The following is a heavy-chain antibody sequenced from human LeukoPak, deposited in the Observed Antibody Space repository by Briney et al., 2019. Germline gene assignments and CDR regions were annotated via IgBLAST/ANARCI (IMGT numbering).Heavy chain of an antibody. Sequence: PGGSLRLSCAASGFTFSTYGMHWVRQAPGKGLEWVAVVSYDESSIYYADSVKGRFTISRHNSKNTLYLQMNSLRAEDTAVYYCARGIAAQAYFDYWGQGTLVTVSS. CDR1: GFTFSTYG. CDR2: VSYDESSI. V-gene: IGHV3-30*03. CDR3: ARGIAAQAYFDY. D-gene: IGHD6-6*01. J-gene: IGHJ4*02.